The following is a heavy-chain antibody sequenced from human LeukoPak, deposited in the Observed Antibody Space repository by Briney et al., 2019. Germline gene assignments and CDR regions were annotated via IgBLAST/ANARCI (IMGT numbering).Heavy chain of an antibody. CDR1: GFTFSSYA. D-gene: IGHD3-22*01. Sequence: GGSLRLSCAASGFTFSSYAMSWVRPPPGKGLECVSAITGSGGRTHYADSVKGRLTISRDNSKNTLYLQMNSLRAEDTAVYYCEKDAYYYGSSGYLDYWGEGGLVTVSS. CDR2: ITGSGGRT. J-gene: IGHJ4*02. V-gene: IGHV3-23*01. CDR3: EKDAYYYGSSGYLDY.